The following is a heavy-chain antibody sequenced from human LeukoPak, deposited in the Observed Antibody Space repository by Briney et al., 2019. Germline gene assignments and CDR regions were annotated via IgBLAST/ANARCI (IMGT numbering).Heavy chain of an antibody. J-gene: IGHJ4*02. CDR2: IYYSGST. V-gene: IGHV4-39*01. CDR3: ARQDYYGSGSYYPGAFDY. CDR1: GDSISTSNSY. D-gene: IGHD3-10*01. Sequence: PSETLSLTCTVSGDSISTSNSYWGWIRQPPGKGLEWIGSIYYSGSTYYNPSLKSRVTISVDTSKNQFSLKLSSVTAADTTVYYCARQDYYGSGSYYPGAFDYWGQGTLVTVSS.